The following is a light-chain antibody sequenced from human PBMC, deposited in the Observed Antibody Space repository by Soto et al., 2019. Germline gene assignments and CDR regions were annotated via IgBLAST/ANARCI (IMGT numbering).Light chain of an antibody. CDR1: QSLLHSNGYNY. CDR2: LGS. CDR3: MQALQTPPGLT. J-gene: IGKJ4*01. V-gene: IGKV2-28*01. Sequence: DIAMTQSPLSLPVTPGEPASISCRSSQSLLHSNGYNYLDWYLQKPGQSPQLLIYLGSNRASGVPDRFSGSGSGTDFTLKISRVEAEDVGVYYCMQALQTPPGLTFGGGTKVEIK.